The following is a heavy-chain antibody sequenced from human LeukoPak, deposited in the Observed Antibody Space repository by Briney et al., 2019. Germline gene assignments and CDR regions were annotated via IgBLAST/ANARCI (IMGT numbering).Heavy chain of an antibody. CDR1: GGSISSSSYY. Sequence: PSETLSLTCTVSGGSISSSSYYWGWIRQPPGKGLEWIGSIYYSGSTYYNPSLKSRVTISVDTSENQFSLKLSSVTAADTAVYYCARGQQLYFDYWGQGTLVTVSS. CDR2: IYYSGST. J-gene: IGHJ4*02. V-gene: IGHV4-39*07. CDR3: ARGQQLYFDY. D-gene: IGHD6-13*01.